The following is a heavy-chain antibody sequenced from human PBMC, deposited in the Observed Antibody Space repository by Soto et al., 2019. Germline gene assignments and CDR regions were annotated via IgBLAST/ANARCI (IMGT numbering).Heavy chain of an antibody. J-gene: IGHJ4*02. CDR2: VYYSGIT. CDR1: GGSVSSQTHF. D-gene: IGHD1-26*01. CDR3: AREDMSGTYYFDS. Sequence: QVQLQESGPKLVKPSETLSLTCSVSGGSVSSQTHFWSWIRQAPGKGLEWIGYVYYSGITNSNPSLKSRVTISADTSNNQIFLSLTSVTAADTAVYYCAREDMSGTYYFDSWGQGTLVTVSS. V-gene: IGHV4-61*01.